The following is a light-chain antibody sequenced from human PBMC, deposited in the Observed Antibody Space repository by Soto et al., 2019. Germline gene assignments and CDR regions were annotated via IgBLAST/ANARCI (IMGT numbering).Light chain of an antibody. CDR2: EVS. CDR3: NSYTGSSTYG. CDR1: SSDVGSYNR. Sequence: QSALTQPPSVSGSPGQSVAISCTGTSSDVGSYNRVSWYQQPPGAAPKLMIYEVSNRPSGFPDRFSGSKSGNTASLTISGLQAEDEADYYCNSYTGSSTYGFGTGTKVTV. V-gene: IGLV2-18*02. J-gene: IGLJ1*01.